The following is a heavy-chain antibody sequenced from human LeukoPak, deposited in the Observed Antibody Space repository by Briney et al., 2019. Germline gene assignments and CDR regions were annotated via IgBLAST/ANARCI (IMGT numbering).Heavy chain of an antibody. CDR3: ATPYYSDSSGRGAFDI. D-gene: IGHD3-22*01. J-gene: IGHJ3*02. CDR2: IYPGDSDT. V-gene: IGHV5-51*01. Sequence: GESLKISCKGSGYSFTSYWIGWVRQMPGKGLEWMGIIYPGDSDTRYSPSFQGQVTISADKSISTAYLQWSSLKASDTAMYYCATPYYSDSSGRGAFDIWGQGTMVTVSS. CDR1: GYSFTSYW.